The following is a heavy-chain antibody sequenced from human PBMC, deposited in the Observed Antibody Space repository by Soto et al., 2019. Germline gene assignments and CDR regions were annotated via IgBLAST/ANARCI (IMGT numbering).Heavy chain of an antibody. CDR1: GYTFTSYY. V-gene: IGHV1-69*13. D-gene: IGHD2-2*01. CDR3: ARSQGSSTSLEIYYYYYYGMDV. J-gene: IGHJ6*02. CDR2: IIPISGTA. Sequence: SVKVSCKASGYTFTSYYMHWVRQAPGQGLEWMGGIIPISGTANYAQKFQGRVTITADESTSTAYMELSSLRSEDTAVYYCARSQGSSTSLEIYYYYYYGMDVWGQGTTVTVSS.